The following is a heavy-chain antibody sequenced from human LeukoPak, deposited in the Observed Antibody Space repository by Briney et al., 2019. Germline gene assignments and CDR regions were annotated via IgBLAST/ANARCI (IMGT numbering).Heavy chain of an antibody. Sequence: GASVKVSCKASGGTFSSYGISWVRQAPGQGLEWMGWISAYNGNTNYAQKLQGRVTMTTDTSTSTAYMELRSLRSDDTAVYYCARDHYAINPNLFDYWGQGTLVTVSS. CDR2: ISAYNGNT. J-gene: IGHJ4*02. CDR3: ARDHYAINPNLFDY. CDR1: GGTFSSYG. V-gene: IGHV1-18*01. D-gene: IGHD2-8*01.